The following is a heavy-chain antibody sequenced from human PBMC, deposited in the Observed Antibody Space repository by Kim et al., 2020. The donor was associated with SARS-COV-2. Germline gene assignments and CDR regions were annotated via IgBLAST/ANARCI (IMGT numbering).Heavy chain of an antibody. Sequence: GGSLRLSCAASGFTFSSYAMHWVRQAPGKGLEWVAVISYDGSNKYYADSVKGRFTISRDNSKNTLYLQMNSLRAEDTAVYYCAREEYSSSWYFGVDCWGQGTLVTVSS. CDR2: ISYDGSNK. V-gene: IGHV3-30*04. J-gene: IGHJ4*02. CDR3: AREEYSSSWYFGVDC. D-gene: IGHD6-13*01. CDR1: GFTFSSYA.